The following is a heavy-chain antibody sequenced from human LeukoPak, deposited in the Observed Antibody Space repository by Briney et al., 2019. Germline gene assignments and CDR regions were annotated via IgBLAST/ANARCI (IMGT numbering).Heavy chain of an antibody. J-gene: IGHJ3*02. CDR1: GYTFTSYD. V-gene: IGHV1-8*01. Sequence: ASVKVSCKASGYTFTSYDINWVRQATGQGLEWRGWMNPNSGNTGYAQKFQGRVTMTRNTSISTAYMELSSLRSEDTAVYYCARGSGYSYGLDAIDIWGQGTMVTVSS. CDR3: ARGSGYSYGLDAIDI. CDR2: MNPNSGNT. D-gene: IGHD5-18*01.